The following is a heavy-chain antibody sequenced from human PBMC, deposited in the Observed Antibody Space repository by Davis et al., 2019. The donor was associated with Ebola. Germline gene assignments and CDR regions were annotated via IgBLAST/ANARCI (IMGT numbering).Heavy chain of an antibody. Sequence: SGPTLVKPTQTLTLTCTFSGFSLSTSGVGLAWIRQSPGKALEWLALIYWDDDERYSPSLKSRLAITKDTSKNQVVLTMTNMDPADTATYYCAHGLFYMGYFFDYWGLGTLVTVSA. CDR1: GFSLSTSGVG. J-gene: IGHJ4*02. D-gene: IGHD3-10*01. CDR3: AHGLFYMGYFFDY. V-gene: IGHV2-5*02. CDR2: IYWDDDE.